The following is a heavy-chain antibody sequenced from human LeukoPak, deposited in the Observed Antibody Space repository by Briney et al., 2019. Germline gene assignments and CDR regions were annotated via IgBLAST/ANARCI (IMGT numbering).Heavy chain of an antibody. V-gene: IGHV1-18*01. J-gene: IGHJ4*02. CDR1: GYTFTSYD. CDR3: ARPYYYDSSGYTVYFDY. Sequence: GASVKVSCKASGYTFTSYDINWVRQAPGQGLEWMGWISAYNGNTNYAQKLQGRVTMTTDTSTSTAYMELRSLRSDDTAVYYCARPYYYDSSGYTVYFDYWGQGTLVTVSS. D-gene: IGHD3-22*01. CDR2: ISAYNGNT.